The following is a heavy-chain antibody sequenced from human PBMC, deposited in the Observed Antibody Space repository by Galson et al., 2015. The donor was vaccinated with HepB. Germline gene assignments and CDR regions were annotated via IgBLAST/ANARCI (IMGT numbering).Heavy chain of an antibody. CDR3: AKLSIEWRRFANNDY. CDR2: MRFDGSYK. D-gene: IGHD5-12*01. J-gene: IGHJ3*01. Sequence: SLRLSCAASGLSLSNYDMHWVRQAPGKGLEWVAFMRFDGSYKFYAESVKGRFTVSRDNSKNTLFLQMNSLRPEDTAVYYCAKLSIEWRRFANNDYWGQGTMVTVS. CDR1: GLSLSNYD. V-gene: IGHV3-30*02.